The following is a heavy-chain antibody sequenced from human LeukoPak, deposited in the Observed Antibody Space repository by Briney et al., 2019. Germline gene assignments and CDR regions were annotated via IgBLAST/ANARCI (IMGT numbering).Heavy chain of an antibody. CDR2: MSSGGTYI. CDR1: GFTFGNHA. CDR3: ARDRPTGASRVFVVQ. D-gene: IGHD2-15*01. J-gene: IGHJ4*02. Sequence: GGSLRLSCTASGFTFGNHAMTWVRQAPGKGLEWVSSMSSGGTYIYYADSVRGRFTISRDNAKNSLYLVMNSLRAKDTATYYCARDRPTGASRVFVVQWGQGTLVTVSS. V-gene: IGHV3-21*01.